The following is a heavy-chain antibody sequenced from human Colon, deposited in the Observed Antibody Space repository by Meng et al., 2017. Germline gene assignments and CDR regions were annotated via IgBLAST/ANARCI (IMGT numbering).Heavy chain of an antibody. CDR3: AKGMGIIRWCFDY. CDR1: GFTFSTYA. D-gene: IGHD2-8*02. Sequence: GESLKISCAASGFTFSTYAMHWVRQAPGKGLEWVALVSYDGANIYYADSVKGRFTISRDNSENTLYLQMNSLRVEDTAVYYCAKGMGIIRWCFDYWGQGTPVTVSS. CDR2: VSYDGANI. V-gene: IGHV3-30*04. J-gene: IGHJ4*02.